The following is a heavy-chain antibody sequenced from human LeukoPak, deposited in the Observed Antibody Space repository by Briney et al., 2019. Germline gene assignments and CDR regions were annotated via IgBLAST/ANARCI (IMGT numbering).Heavy chain of an antibody. CDR1: GGSFSGYY. V-gene: IGHV4-34*01. CDR2: INHSGST. CDR3: ARYSGILKDALDI. Sequence: RSETLSLTCAVYGGSFSGYYWSWIRQPPGKGLEWIGEINHSGSTNYNPSLKSRVTISVDTSKNQFSLRLSYVTAADTALYYCARYSGILKDALDIWGQGTMVTVSS. D-gene: IGHD3-10*01. J-gene: IGHJ3*02.